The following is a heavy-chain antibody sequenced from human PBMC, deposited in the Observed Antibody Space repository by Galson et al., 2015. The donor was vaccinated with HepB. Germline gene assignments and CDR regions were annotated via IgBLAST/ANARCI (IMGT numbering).Heavy chain of an antibody. CDR1: GAAVSDHS. D-gene: IGHD3-10*01. Sequence: ETLSLTCTVSGAAVSDHSWSWIRQPPGKGLEWIGHIYYNGNTYYNPSLKSRVTISVDTSKNQFSLKLSSVTAADTTVYYCARASPDSGNYGLPDAFDIWGQGTMVTVSS. CDR2: IYYNGNT. CDR3: ARASPDSGNYGLPDAFDI. J-gene: IGHJ3*02. V-gene: IGHV4-59*04.